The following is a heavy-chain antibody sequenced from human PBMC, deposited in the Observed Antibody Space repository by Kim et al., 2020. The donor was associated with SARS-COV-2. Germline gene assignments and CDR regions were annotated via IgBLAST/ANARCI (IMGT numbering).Heavy chain of an antibody. J-gene: IGHJ3*02. D-gene: IGHD5-12*01. CDR3: ASEDIVDTRGAFDI. V-gene: IGHV4-30-2*04. Sequence: TPTIKSQIPISVETPKNQFSLKLSSVTAADTAVYYCASEDIVDTRGAFDIWGQGTMVTVSS.